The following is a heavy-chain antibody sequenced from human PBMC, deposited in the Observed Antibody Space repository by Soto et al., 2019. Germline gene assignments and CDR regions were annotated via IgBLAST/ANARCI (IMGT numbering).Heavy chain of an antibody. Sequence: PTLVNPTQTLTLTRTVSGFSLTAGGMSLGWIRQPPGKAPEWLALAYHQYKPSLQNRLTFTEDTSKNQVVLTLTNVDPGDAATYYCTLRHSSSLGPIYWGQGIQVTVS. V-gene: IGHV2-5*01. D-gene: IGHD3-16*01. CDR1: GFSLTAGGMS. CDR3: TLRHSSSLGPIY. CDR2: AYH. J-gene: IGHJ4*02.